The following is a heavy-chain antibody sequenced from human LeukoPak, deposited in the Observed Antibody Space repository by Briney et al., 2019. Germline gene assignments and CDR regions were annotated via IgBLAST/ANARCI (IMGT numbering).Heavy chain of an antibody. CDR2: INHSGST. CDR3: ARGLRGLGY. J-gene: IGHJ4*02. Sequence: LRLSCTASGFTFGDYAMSWIRQPTGKGLEWIGEINHSGSTNYNPPLKSRVTISVDTSKNQFSLKLSSVTAADTAVYYCARGLRGLGYWGQGTLVTVSS. CDR1: GFTFGDYA. D-gene: IGHD7-27*01. V-gene: IGHV4-34*01.